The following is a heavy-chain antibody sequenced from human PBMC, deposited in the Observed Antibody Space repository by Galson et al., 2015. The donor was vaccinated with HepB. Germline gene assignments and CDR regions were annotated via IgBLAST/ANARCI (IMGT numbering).Heavy chain of an antibody. Sequence: SLRLSCAASGFTFSDAWMSWVRQAPGKGLEWIGFIKVKVDGGTTDYAAPVKGRFTISRDDSKNTLYLQTDSLKTEDTAVYYCTTDLGSGWYARWGQGIPVTVSS. J-gene: IGHJ4*02. CDR1: GFTFSDAW. CDR2: IKVKVDGGTT. D-gene: IGHD6-19*01. CDR3: TTDLGSGWYAR. V-gene: IGHV3-15*01.